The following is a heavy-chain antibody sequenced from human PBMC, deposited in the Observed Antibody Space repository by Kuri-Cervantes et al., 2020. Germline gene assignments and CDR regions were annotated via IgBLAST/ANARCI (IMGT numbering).Heavy chain of an antibody. CDR2: IYDSGST. CDR3: VRPGHPTPYFYYMDV. Sequence: ESLKISCTVSGGSINNYYWSWIRQPPGKGLEWIGYIYDSGSTTYNPSLKSRVTISIDTSKNQFSLKLSSVTAADTAVYYCVRPGHPTPYFYYMDVWGTGTTVTVSS. D-gene: IGHD1-14*01. J-gene: IGHJ6*03. V-gene: IGHV4-59*08. CDR1: GGSINNYY.